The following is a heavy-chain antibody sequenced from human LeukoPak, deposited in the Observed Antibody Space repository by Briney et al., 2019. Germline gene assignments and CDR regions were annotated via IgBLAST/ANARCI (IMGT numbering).Heavy chain of an antibody. J-gene: IGHJ4*02. CDR1: GFTFSSYA. D-gene: IGHD2-2*01. CDR2: ILGSGTTT. CDR3: ARSRYWEYQLPRADLDY. V-gene: IGHV3-23*01. Sequence: GGSLRLSCAASGFTFSSYAMSWVRQAPGKGLEWVSGILGSGTTTYYADSVRGRFTISRDNSKSTLYLQVNSLRAEDTALYYCARSRYWEYQLPRADLDYWGQGTLVTVSS.